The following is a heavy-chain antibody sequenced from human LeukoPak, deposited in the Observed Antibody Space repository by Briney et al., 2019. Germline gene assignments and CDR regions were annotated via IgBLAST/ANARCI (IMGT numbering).Heavy chain of an antibody. Sequence: PGGTLRLSCAASGFTFSSYGMSWVRQAPGKGLEWVSAISGSGGSTYYADSVKGRFTISRDNSKNTLYLQMNSLRAEDTAVYYCAKDSTKQQLEGPHYFDYWGQGTLVTVSS. CDR1: GFTFSSYG. CDR3: AKDSTKQQLEGPHYFDY. CDR2: ISGSGGST. D-gene: IGHD6-13*01. V-gene: IGHV3-23*01. J-gene: IGHJ4*02.